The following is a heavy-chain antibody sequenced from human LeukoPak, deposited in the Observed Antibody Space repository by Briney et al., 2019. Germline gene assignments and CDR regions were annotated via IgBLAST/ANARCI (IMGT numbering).Heavy chain of an antibody. Sequence: GGSLRLSCAASGLPFSNYAMSWVRQAPGEGLEWVSAITGTGASTYYADSVKGRFTISRDNSKNTLYLQMNSLRGEDTAVYYCAKSRLVVTAFDYWGQGSLVTVSS. CDR2: ITGTGAST. CDR3: AKSRLVVTAFDY. V-gene: IGHV3-23*01. CDR1: GLPFSNYA. J-gene: IGHJ4*02. D-gene: IGHD4-23*01.